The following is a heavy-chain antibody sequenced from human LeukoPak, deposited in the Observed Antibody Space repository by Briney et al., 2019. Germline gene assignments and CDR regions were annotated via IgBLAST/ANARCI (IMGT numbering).Heavy chain of an antibody. CDR1: GGSFGSGDW. J-gene: IGHJ4*02. V-gene: IGHV4-4*02. CDR2: IYQSGST. D-gene: IGHD3-16*01. Sequence: PSETLSLTCTVSGGSFGSGDWWSWVRQPPGKGLEWIGEIYQSGSTNYNPSLKSRVTISVDKSKSQLFLKLSSVTAADTAVYYGAISDAYMLDYWGQGTLVTVSS. CDR3: AISDAYMLDY.